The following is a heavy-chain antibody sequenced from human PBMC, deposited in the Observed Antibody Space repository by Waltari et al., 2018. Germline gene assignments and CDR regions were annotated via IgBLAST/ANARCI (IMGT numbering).Heavy chain of an antibody. CDR1: GGSVSSGSYY. CDR2: IYNSGST. V-gene: IGHV4-61*01. J-gene: IGHJ4*02. Sequence: QVQLQESGPGLVKPSETLSLTCTFSGGSVSSGSYYWSWIRQPPGKGLEWIGYIYNSGSTNYNPSLKSRVTISVDTSKNQFSLKLSSVTAADTAVYYCARDKGRGYSYGFFDYWGQGTLVTVSS. D-gene: IGHD5-18*01. CDR3: ARDKGRGYSYGFFDY.